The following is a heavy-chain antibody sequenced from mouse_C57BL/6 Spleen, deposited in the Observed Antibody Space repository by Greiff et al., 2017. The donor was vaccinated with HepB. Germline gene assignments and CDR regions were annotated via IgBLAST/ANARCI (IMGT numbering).Heavy chain of an antibody. CDR3: ASGSSYWYFDD. Sequence: VQLKESGPGLVKPSQSLSLTCSVTGYSITSGYYWNWIRQFPGNKLEWMGYQSYDGSNNYNPSLKKRISITRDTSNNQLFLKLNSVTTEDTATYYSASGSSYWYFDDWGTGTTVTVSS. CDR1: GYSITSGYY. V-gene: IGHV3-6*01. J-gene: IGHJ1*03. D-gene: IGHD1-1*01. CDR2: QSYDGSN.